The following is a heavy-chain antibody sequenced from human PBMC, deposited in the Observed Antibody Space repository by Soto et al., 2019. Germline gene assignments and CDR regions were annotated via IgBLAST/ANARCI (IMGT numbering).Heavy chain of an antibody. Sequence: GESLKISCKGSGYSFTSYWISWVRQMPGKGLEWMGRIDPSDSYTNYSPSFQGHVTISADKSISTAYLQWSSLKASDTAMYYCARHVVVVTNAFDIWDQGTMVTVS. CDR3: ARHVVVVTNAFDI. J-gene: IGHJ3*02. D-gene: IGHD2-21*02. CDR1: GYSFTSYW. V-gene: IGHV5-10-1*01. CDR2: IDPSDSYT.